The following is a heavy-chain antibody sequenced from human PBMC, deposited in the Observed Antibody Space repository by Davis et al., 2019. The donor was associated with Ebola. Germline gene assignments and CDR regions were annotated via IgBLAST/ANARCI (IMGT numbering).Heavy chain of an antibody. CDR3: ARVRVTTERWLQSLGY. CDR2: MNPNSGNT. D-gene: IGHD5-24*01. J-gene: IGHJ4*02. Sequence: ASVKVSCKASGYTFTSYDINWVRQAPGQGPEWMGWMNPNSGNTGYAQKFQGRVTMTRNTSISTAYMELSSLRSEDTAVYYCARVRVTTERWLQSLGYWGQGTLVTVSS. V-gene: IGHV1-8*01. CDR1: GYTFTSYD.